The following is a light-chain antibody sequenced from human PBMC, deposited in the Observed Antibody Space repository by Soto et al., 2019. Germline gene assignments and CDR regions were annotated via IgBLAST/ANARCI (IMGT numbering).Light chain of an antibody. Sequence: QSVLAQPTSVSGSPGQSIAISCTGTSSDVGGYNYVSWHQQHPGKAPKVLISVVSNRPSGVSNRFSGSKSGNTASLTISGLQAEDEADYYCCSYGGTFYVFGTGTKVTVL. V-gene: IGLV2-14*01. CDR2: VVS. J-gene: IGLJ1*01. CDR1: SSDVGGYNY. CDR3: CSYGGTFYV.